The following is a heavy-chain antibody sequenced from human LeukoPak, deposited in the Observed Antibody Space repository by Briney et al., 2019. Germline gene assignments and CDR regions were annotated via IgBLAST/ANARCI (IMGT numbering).Heavy chain of an antibody. CDR3: ARDYYDSSGYLLDY. D-gene: IGHD3-22*01. CDR1: GYTFTSYG. CDR2: ISAYNGNR. J-gene: IGHJ4*02. V-gene: IGHV1-18*01. Sequence: GASVKLSCKASGYTFTSYGISWVRQAPGQGLEWMGWISAYNGNRNYAQKLQGRITMTTDTSTSTAYMDLRSLRSDDTAVYYGARDYYDSSGYLLDYWGQGTLVTVSS.